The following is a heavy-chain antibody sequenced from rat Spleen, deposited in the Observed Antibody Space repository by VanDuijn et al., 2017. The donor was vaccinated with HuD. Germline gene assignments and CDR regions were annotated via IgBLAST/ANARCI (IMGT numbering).Heavy chain of an antibody. Sequence: EVQLVESGGGLVQPGRSLKLSCAASGFTFSNYGMHWVRQAPTRGLEWVAIISYDGSTTYYRDSVKGRFTISRDNAKSTLYLQMDSLRSEDTATYYCARHDWYFDFWGPGTMVTVSS. CDR3: ARHDWYFDF. V-gene: IGHV5-29*01. J-gene: IGHJ1*01. CDR2: ISYDGSTT. CDR1: GFTFSNYG.